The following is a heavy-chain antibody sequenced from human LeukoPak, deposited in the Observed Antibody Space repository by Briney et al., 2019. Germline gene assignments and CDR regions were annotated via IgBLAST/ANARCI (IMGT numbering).Heavy chain of an antibody. Sequence: GTSVKVSCKASGFTFTSSAMQWVRQARGHRLEWIGWIVVGSGNTNYAQKFQERVTITRDMSTSTAYMELSSLRSEDTAVYYCAAESSPAPFYYYGMDVWGQGTTVTVSS. CDR2: IVVGSGNT. D-gene: IGHD6-6*01. CDR1: GFTFTSSA. J-gene: IGHJ6*02. CDR3: AAESSPAPFYYYGMDV. V-gene: IGHV1-58*02.